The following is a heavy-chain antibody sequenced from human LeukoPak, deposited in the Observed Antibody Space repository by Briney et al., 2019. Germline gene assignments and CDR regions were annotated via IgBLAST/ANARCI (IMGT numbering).Heavy chain of an antibody. Sequence: GGSLRLSCAASGLTFSSYAMSWVRQAPGKGLVWVSRINSDGSSTSYADSVKGRFTISRDNAKNTLYLQMNSLRAEDTAVYYCARANYYGSGRAAFDIWGQGTMVTVSS. J-gene: IGHJ3*02. CDR2: INSDGSST. CDR3: ARANYYGSGRAAFDI. V-gene: IGHV3-74*01. CDR1: GLTFSSYA. D-gene: IGHD3-10*01.